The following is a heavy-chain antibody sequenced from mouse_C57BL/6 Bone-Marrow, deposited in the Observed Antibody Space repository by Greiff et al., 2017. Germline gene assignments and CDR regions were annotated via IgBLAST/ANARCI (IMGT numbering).Heavy chain of an antibody. CDR3: ARLVHYFDY. Sequence: VQLQQSGPELVKPGASVKISCTASGYSFTSYYIHWVKQRPGQGLEWIGWIYPGSGNTNDNEKFKGKATLTADTSSSTAYMQHSSLTSEDSAVYYCARLVHYFDYWGQGTTLTVSS. CDR2: IYPGSGNT. CDR1: GYSFTSYY. J-gene: IGHJ2*01. V-gene: IGHV1-66*01.